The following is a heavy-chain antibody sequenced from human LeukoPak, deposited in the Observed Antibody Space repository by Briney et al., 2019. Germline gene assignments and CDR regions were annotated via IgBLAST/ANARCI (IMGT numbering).Heavy chain of an antibody. CDR2: IYYSGST. Sequence: ETXXLTFTVFGGSISSSSYYWGWIRQPPGKGLEWIGSIYYSGSTYYNPSLKNRVTISVDTSKNQFSLKLSSVTAADTAVYYCARNGEPAAGGGFDYWGQGTLVTVSS. J-gene: IGHJ4*02. D-gene: IGHD2-2*01. V-gene: IGHV4-39*01. CDR1: GGSISSSSYY. CDR3: ARNGEPAAGGGFDY.